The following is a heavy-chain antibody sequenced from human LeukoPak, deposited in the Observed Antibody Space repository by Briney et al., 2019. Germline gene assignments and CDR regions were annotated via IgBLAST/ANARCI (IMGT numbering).Heavy chain of an antibody. Sequence: GSLRLSCAASGFTFSRYWMSWIRQPPGKGLEWIGEINHSGNTNYNPSLKSRVTISVDTSKNQFSLKLSSVTAADTAVYYCARMRCSGGSCYSFPRPPYYYYYYMDVWGKGTTVTISS. CDR1: GFTFSRYW. J-gene: IGHJ6*03. V-gene: IGHV4-34*01. D-gene: IGHD2-15*01. CDR2: INHSGNT. CDR3: ARMRCSGGSCYSFPRPPYYYYYYMDV.